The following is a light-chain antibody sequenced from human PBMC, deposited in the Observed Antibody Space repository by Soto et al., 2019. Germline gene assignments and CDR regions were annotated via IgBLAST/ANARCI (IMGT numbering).Light chain of an antibody. J-gene: IGLJ1*01. V-gene: IGLV1-47*01. CDR2: RNN. CDR1: SSNIGSNY. CDR3: AAWDDSLSGYV. Sequence: QSVLTQPPSASGTPGQTVTISCSGSSSNIGSNYVYWYQQLPGTAPKLLIYRNNQRPSGVPDRFSCSKSGTAASLAISGLRSEDEADYYCAAWDDSLSGYVFGTGTKLTVL.